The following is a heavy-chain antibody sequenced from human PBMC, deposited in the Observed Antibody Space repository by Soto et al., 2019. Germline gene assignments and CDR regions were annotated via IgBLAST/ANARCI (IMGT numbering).Heavy chain of an antibody. D-gene: IGHD6-6*01. CDR1: GGSISSGGYF. J-gene: IGHJ6*02. Sequence: QVQLQESGPGLVKPSQTLSLTCTVSGGSISSGGYFWSWIRQHPGKGLEWIGFIYSSGSTYYNPSLKSRVTXPVAPSXXQFSLKLSSVTAADTAVYYCAREGAAPYYYYGMDVWGQGTTVTVSS. CDR3: AREGAAPYYYYGMDV. V-gene: IGHV4-31*03. CDR2: IYSSGST.